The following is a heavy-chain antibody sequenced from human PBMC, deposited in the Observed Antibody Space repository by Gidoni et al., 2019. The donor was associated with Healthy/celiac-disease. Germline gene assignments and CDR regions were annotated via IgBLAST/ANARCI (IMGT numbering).Heavy chain of an antibody. V-gene: IGHV3-23*01. J-gene: IGHJ5*02. Sequence: EVQLLESGGGLVQPGGSLRLSCAASGFPFSSYAMSWVRQAPGKGLEWVSAISGSGGSTYYADSVKGRFTISRVNSKNTLYLQMNILRAEDTAVYYCAKGRQLVWFDPWGQGTLVTVSS. D-gene: IGHD6-6*01. CDR1: GFPFSSYA. CDR3: AKGRQLVWFDP. CDR2: ISGSGGST.